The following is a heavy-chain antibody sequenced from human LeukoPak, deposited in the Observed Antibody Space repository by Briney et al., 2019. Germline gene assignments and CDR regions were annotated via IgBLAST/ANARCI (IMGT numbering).Heavy chain of an antibody. D-gene: IGHD3-3*01. CDR1: GYTFTGYY. Sequence: ASVKVSCKASGYTFTGYYMHWVRQAPGQGLEWMGWINPNSGGTNYAQKFQGRVTMTRDTSISAAYMELSRLRSDDTAVYYCARGSGFLSGLDYWGQGTLVTVSS. J-gene: IGHJ4*02. V-gene: IGHV1-2*02. CDR3: ARGSGFLSGLDY. CDR2: INPNSGGT.